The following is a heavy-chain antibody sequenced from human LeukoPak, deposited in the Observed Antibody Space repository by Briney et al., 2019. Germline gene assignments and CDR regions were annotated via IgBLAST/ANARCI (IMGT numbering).Heavy chain of an antibody. Sequence: PAGGSLRLSCAASGFTFSNYGMNWVRQAPGKGLEWVSIITSGVGITYYADSVKGRFTISRDNSKNTLYLQMNSLRAEDTAVYYCAKGDYYDLDYWGQGTLVTVSS. CDR3: AKGDYYDLDY. CDR2: ITSGVGIT. V-gene: IGHV3-23*01. J-gene: IGHJ4*02. CDR1: GFTFSNYG. D-gene: IGHD3-22*01.